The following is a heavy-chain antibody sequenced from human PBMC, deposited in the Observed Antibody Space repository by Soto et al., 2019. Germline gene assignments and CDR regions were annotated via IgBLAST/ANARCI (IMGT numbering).Heavy chain of an antibody. V-gene: IGHV4-59*01. CDR3: ARDATLRH. Sequence: SETLSLTCTVSGDSMDGSYWNWIRQPPGKGLEWIGFVDYTGNTNYNPSLRSRLSISIDTSKNQFSLQLSSVIAADTAIYYCARDATLRHWGHGTLVTVSS. J-gene: IGHJ4*01. CDR1: GDSMDGSY. CDR2: VDYTGNT. D-gene: IGHD2-15*01.